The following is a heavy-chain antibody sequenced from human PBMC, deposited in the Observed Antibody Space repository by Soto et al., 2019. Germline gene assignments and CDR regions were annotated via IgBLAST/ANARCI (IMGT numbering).Heavy chain of an antibody. J-gene: IGHJ4*02. CDR3: ARGTAAIYTY. CDR1: GYAFTTYG. D-gene: IGHD2-2*01. V-gene: IGHV1-18*01. CDR2: ITGHKGDT. Sequence: QLVQSAAEMKQPGAAVRVSCKASGYAFTTYGFSWVRQAPGQGLEWMGWITGHKGDTKYTEKFQDRLTLTRDTSTATNYMELSNLRLDDTAIYYCARGTAAIYTYWGQGTLVTVSS.